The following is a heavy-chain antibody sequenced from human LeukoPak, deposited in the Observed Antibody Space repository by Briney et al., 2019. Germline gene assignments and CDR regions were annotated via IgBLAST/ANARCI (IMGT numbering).Heavy chain of an antibody. CDR1: EGTFSSYA. Sequence: ASVKVSCKASEGTFSSYAISWVRQAPGQGLEWMGGIIPIFGTANYAQKFQGRVTITADESTSTAYMELSSLRSEDTAVYYCARAGYCSGGSCYDPDACMDVWGLGTTVTVSS. J-gene: IGHJ6*02. CDR2: IIPIFGTA. CDR3: ARAGYCSGGSCYDPDACMDV. D-gene: IGHD2-15*01. V-gene: IGHV1-69*13.